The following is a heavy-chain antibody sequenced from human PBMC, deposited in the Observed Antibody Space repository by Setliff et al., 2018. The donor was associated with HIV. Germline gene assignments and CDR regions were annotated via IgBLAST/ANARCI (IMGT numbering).Heavy chain of an antibody. CDR1: GYSISSGYY. Sequence: SETLSLTCTVTGYSISSGYYWAWIRQPPGKGLEWIGYIYHAGNTYYNPSLKSRVTISVDTSKNQISLRLNSLTAADRAVYYCARGTTLNVVPDAFDIWGQGTMVTVSS. J-gene: IGHJ3*02. D-gene: IGHD4-17*01. V-gene: IGHV4-38-2*02. CDR3: ARGTTLNVVPDAFDI. CDR2: IYHAGNT.